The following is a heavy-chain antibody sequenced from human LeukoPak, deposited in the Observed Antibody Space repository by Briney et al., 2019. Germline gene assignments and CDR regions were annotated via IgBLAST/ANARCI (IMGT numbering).Heavy chain of an antibody. D-gene: IGHD1-7*01. Sequence: SETLSLTCTVSGVSISTYYWSWIRQPPGKGLEWIGCIYCSGNTNNSPSLKSRVTISVDTSKNQFSLSLTSVTAADTAVYYCVRHRTGTTVDYWGQGTLVTVSS. CDR1: GVSISTYY. V-gene: IGHV4-59*08. J-gene: IGHJ4*02. CDR3: VRHRTGTTVDY. CDR2: IYCSGNT.